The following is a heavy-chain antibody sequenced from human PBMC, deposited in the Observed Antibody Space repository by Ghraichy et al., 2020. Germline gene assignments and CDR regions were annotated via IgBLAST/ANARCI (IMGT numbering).Heavy chain of an antibody. V-gene: IGHV3-21*01. J-gene: IGHJ4*02. CDR1: GFTFSSYS. CDR3: ATYLPNWNLWDY. D-gene: IGHD1-1*01. Sequence: GGSLRLSCAASGFTFSSYSMNWVRQAPGKGLEWVSSISSSSSYIYYADSVKGRFTISRDDAKNSLYLQMNGLRAEDAAVYYCATYLPNWNLWDYWGQGTLVTGSS. CDR2: ISSSSSYI.